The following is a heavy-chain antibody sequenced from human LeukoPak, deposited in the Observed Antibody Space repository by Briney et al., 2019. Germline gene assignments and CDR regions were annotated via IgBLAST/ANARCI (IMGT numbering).Heavy chain of an antibody. J-gene: IGHJ4*02. Sequence: PGGSLRLSCVASGFTFTNYAMSWVRQAPGKGLEWVSAITGSDGSSYYADSVKGRFTISRDNSKNTLYLQVNSLRAEDTAVYYCAKLGDYDILTGYYVPDYWGQGTLVTVSS. CDR3: AKLGDYDILTGYYVPDY. CDR2: ITGSDGSS. V-gene: IGHV3-23*01. D-gene: IGHD3-9*01. CDR1: GFTFTNYA.